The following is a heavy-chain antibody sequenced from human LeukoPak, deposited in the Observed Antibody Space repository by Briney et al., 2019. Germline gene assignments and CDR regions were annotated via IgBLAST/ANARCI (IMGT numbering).Heavy chain of an antibody. J-gene: IGHJ5*02. CDR3: AKGTSCSGGSCYSPPPNWFDP. V-gene: IGHV3-23*01. CDR1: GFTFSSYA. D-gene: IGHD2-15*01. CDR2: ISGSGGST. Sequence: GGPLRLSCAASGFTFSSYAMSWVRQAPGKGLEWVSAISGSGGSTYYADSVKGRFTISRDNSKNTLYLQMNSLRAEDTAVYYCAKGTSCSGGSCYSPPPNWFDPWGQGTLVTLSS.